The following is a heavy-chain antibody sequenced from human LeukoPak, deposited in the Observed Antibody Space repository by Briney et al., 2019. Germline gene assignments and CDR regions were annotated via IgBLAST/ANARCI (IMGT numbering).Heavy chain of an antibody. CDR3: ARAPPMNYYDSSGQTLDY. J-gene: IGHJ4*02. Sequence: GGSLRLSCAASGFTVSSNYMSWVRQAPGKGLEWVSVIYSGGSTYYADSVKGRFTISRDNSKNTLYLQMNSLRAEDTAVYYCARAPPMNYYDSSGQTLDYWGQGTLVTVSS. V-gene: IGHV3-66*01. CDR2: IYSGGST. CDR1: GFTVSSNY. D-gene: IGHD3-22*01.